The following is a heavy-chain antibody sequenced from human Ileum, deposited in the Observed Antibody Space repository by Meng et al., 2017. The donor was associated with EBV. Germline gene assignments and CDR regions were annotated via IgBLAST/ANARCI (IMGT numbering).Heavy chain of an antibody. CDR2: LSGSSGYT. CDR1: GFTLSSKT. CDR3: AKKESSGYQPYDY. D-gene: IGHD2-2*01. V-gene: IGHV3-23*01. Sequence: EGQLLEAGGGLVQPGGSLRLSCAASGFTLSSKTMCWVRQAPGKGLEWVSTLSGSSGYTYYADSVKGRFTTSRDNSKNTLYLQMNSLKAEDTAVYYCAKKESSGYQPYDYWGQGTLVTVSS. J-gene: IGHJ4*02.